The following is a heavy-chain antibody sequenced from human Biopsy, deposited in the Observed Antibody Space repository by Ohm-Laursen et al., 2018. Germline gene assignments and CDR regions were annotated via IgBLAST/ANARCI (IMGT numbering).Heavy chain of an antibody. CDR3: ARDETGSSVFGPYYYGMDV. J-gene: IGHJ6*02. D-gene: IGHD3-9*01. Sequence: ATVKISCKASGYSFTKYCINWVRQAPGQGLEWMGIINPTGGTTSYAEKFQGRVTLTRDTSTGTVYLELNSLIYEDTALYYCARDETGSSVFGPYYYGMDVWGQGTTVTVSS. CDR2: INPTGGTT. V-gene: IGHV1-46*01. CDR1: GYSFTKYC.